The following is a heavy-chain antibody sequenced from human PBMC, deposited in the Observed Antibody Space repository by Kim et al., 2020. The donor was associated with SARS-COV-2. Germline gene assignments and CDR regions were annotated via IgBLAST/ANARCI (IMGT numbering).Heavy chain of an antibody. V-gene: IGHV3-23*01. D-gene: IGHD6-19*01. CDR3: AKETSVIAVAVKPEYYFDY. J-gene: IGHJ4*02. Sequence: GGSLRLSCAASGFTFSSYAMSWVRQAPGKGLEWVSAISGSGGSTYYADSVKGRFTISRDNSKNTLYLQMNSLRAEDTAVYYCAKETSVIAVAVKPEYYFDYWGQGTLVTVSS. CDR1: GFTFSSYA. CDR2: ISGSGGST.